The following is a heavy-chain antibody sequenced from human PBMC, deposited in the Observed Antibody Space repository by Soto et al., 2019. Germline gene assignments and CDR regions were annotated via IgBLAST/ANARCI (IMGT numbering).Heavy chain of an antibody. V-gene: IGHV1-18*01. J-gene: IGHJ3*02. CDR2: ISTYNGNT. CDR3: ARDPGYSTTWHQAFDI. D-gene: IGHD6-13*01. CDR1: GYTFISYG. Sequence: ASVKVSCKASGYTFISYGISWVRQAPGQGPEWMGRISTYNGNTNYVQKLQGRVTMTTDTSTNTAYMELRSLRYDDTAVYYCARDPGYSTTWHQAFDIWGQGTMVTVSS.